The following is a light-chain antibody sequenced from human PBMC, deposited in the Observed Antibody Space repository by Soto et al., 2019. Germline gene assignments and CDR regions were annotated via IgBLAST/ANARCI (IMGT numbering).Light chain of an antibody. CDR2: DVS. V-gene: IGKV3-11*01. Sequence: EIVLTQSPATLSLSPGERATLSCRASQSVSRYLAWFQQKPGQAPRLLIYDVSNRATGIPARFSGSGSGTDFTLTISSLEPEDFAVYYCQQHSSWPPITFGQGTRLEIK. CDR3: QQHSSWPPIT. J-gene: IGKJ5*01. CDR1: QSVSRY.